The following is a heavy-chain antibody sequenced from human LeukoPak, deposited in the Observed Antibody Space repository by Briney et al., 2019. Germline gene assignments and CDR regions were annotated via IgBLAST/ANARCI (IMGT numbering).Heavy chain of an antibody. CDR2: INPNSGGT. CDR1: GYTFTGYY. CDR3: ARDNDGYDFWSGYYTRQFDY. V-gene: IGHV1-2*02. J-gene: IGHJ4*02. Sequence: ASVKVSCKASGYTFTGYYMHWVRQAPGQGLEWMGWINPNSGGTNYAQKFQGRVTMTRDTSISTAYMELSRLRSDDTAVYYCARDNDGYDFWSGYYTRQFDYWGQGTLVTVSS. D-gene: IGHD3-3*01.